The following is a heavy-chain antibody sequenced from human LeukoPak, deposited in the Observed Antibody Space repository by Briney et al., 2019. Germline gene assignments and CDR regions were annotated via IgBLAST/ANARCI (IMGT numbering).Heavy chain of an antibody. CDR3: ARHGRFLNWFDP. D-gene: IGHD3-3*01. CDR1: GGSFSGYY. Sequence: PSETLSLTCAVYGGSFSGYYWSWIRQPPGKGLEWIGEINHSGSTNYNPSLKSRVTISVDTSKNQFSLKLSSVTAADTAVYYCARHGRFLNWFDPRGQGTLVTVSS. J-gene: IGHJ5*02. CDR2: INHSGST. V-gene: IGHV4-34*01.